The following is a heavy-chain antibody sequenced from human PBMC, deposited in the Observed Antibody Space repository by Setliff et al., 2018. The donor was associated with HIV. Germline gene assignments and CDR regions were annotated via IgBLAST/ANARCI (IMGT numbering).Heavy chain of an antibody. V-gene: IGHV3-23*01. D-gene: IGHD3-22*01. J-gene: IGHJ4*02. CDR2: ISDSGGTT. Sequence: LRLSCAASGFTFSSYAMSWVRQAPGKGLEWVSAISDSGGTTYFADSVKGRFTISRDNSKNTLYLQMNSLRAEDTAAYYCAKSSNYYDSSGLHYFDYWGQGTLVTVSS. CDR3: AKSSNYYDSSGLHYFDY. CDR1: GFTFSSYA.